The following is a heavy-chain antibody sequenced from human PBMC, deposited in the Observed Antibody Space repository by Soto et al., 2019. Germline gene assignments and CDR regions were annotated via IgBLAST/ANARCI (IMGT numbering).Heavy chain of an antibody. V-gene: IGHV4-59*02. Sequence: SETLSLTCSVSGGSVSSYWWSWIRQPPGKGLEWIGYIYYTGSTNYSPSLKGRVTISLDASKSQFSLKLTSVTAADTAVYYCARGPGASNYYFDYWGPGTLVTVSS. CDR2: IYYTGST. J-gene: IGHJ4*02. CDR3: ARGPGASNYYFDY. CDR1: GGSVSSYW.